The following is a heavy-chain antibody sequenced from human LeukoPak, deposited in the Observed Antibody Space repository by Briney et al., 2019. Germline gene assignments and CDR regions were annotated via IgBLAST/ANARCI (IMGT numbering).Heavy chain of an antibody. D-gene: IGHD1-1*01. J-gene: IGHJ6*03. Sequence: GGSLRLSCAAPGITFSNYNMNWVRQAPGKGLEWISAITSSSSYTFYADSVKGRFTISRDNAQNSLYLQMNSLRVEDTAIYYCARDPYNGAYSEGYYYYYMDVWGKGTTVTVSS. CDR3: ARDPYNGAYSEGYYYYYMDV. CDR2: ITSSSSYT. V-gene: IGHV3-21*01. CDR1: GITFSNYN.